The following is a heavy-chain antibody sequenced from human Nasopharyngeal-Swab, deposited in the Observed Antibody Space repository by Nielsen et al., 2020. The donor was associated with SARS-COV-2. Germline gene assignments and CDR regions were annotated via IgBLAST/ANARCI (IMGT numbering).Heavy chain of an antibody. D-gene: IGHD3-10*01. V-gene: IGHV3-30*03. Sequence: GGSLRLSCAASGFTFSSYGMHWVRQAPGKGLEWVDVISYDGSNKYYADSVQGRFTISRDNSKNTLYLQMNSLRAEDTAVYYCAGELLAYYGMDVWGQGTTVTVSS. J-gene: IGHJ6*02. CDR2: ISYDGSNK. CDR1: GFTFSSYG. CDR3: AGELLAYYGMDV.